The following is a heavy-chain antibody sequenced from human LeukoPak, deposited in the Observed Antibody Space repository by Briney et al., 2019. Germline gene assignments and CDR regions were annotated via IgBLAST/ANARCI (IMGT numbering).Heavy chain of an antibody. V-gene: IGHV3-23*01. J-gene: IGHJ6*02. Sequence: GASLRLSCAASGFSFSSYAMTWVRQAPGQGLEWVSSIDAGGGDTYHSDSVKGRFTISRDNSMNTLYLQTNSLRADDTAVYYCGRPTKYWLVRGNGVDVWGQGTTVTVSS. CDR1: GFSFSSYA. CDR3: GRPTKYWLVRGNGVDV. D-gene: IGHD6-19*01. CDR2: IDAGGGDT.